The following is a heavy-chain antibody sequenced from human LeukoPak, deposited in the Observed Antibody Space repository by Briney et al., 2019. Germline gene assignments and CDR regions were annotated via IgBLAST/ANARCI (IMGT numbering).Heavy chain of an antibody. D-gene: IGHD2-2*01. CDR2: IYYSGST. J-gene: IGHJ4*02. Sequence: TSQTLSLTCTVSGGSISSGGYYWSWIRQHPGKGLEWIGYIYYSGSTYYNPSLKSRVTISVDTSKNQFSLKLSSVTAADTAVYYCARASWVSNADAVWWGQGTLVTVSS. V-gene: IGHV4-31*03. CDR1: GGSISSGGYY. CDR3: ARASWVSNADAVW.